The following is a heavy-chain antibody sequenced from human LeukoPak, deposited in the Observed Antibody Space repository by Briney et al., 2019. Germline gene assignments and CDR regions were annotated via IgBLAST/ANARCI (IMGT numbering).Heavy chain of an antibody. D-gene: IGHD3-10*01. Sequence: QSGGSLRLSCAASGFTFRNYVIHWVRQAPGKGLEWVAVTSSDLNVKLYADSVKGRFTISRDNSRSTLYLQMNSLRPEDTAIYYCAREGYYGSGSPPSLYFDYWGREPWSPSPQ. CDR3: AREGYYGSGSPPSLYFDY. CDR1: GFTFRNYV. CDR2: TSSDLNVK. V-gene: IGHV3-30-3*01. J-gene: IGHJ4*02.